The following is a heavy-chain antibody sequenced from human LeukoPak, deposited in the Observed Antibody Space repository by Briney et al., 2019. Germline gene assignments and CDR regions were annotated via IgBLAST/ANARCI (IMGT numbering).Heavy chain of an antibody. V-gene: IGHV4-59*11. CDR3: ARDGHRGYCSSTSCYDVY. J-gene: IGHJ4*02. CDR1: GGSISNHY. Sequence: PSETLSLTCTVSGGSISNHYWSWIRQPPGKGLEWIGYIYYSGSTNYNPSLKSRVTISVDTSKNQFSLKLSSVTAADTAVYYCARDGHRGYCSSTSCYDVYWGQGTLVTVSS. D-gene: IGHD2-2*01. CDR2: IYYSGST.